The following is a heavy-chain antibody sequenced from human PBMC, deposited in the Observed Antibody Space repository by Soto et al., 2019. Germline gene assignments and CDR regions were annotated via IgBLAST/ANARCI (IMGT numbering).Heavy chain of an antibody. V-gene: IGHV1-2*04. D-gene: IGHD6-6*01. Sequence: QVQLVQSGAEVKKPGASVKVSCKASGSTFTGYYMHWVRQAPGQGLAWMGWINPNSGGTHYAQKFQGWVTMTRDTSIRPAYMELSRLRSDDTAVYYCARDQVSSLAAPAAALYGMDVWGPGTTVTVSS. CDR2: INPNSGGT. CDR1: GSTFTGYY. CDR3: ARDQVSSLAAPAAALYGMDV. J-gene: IGHJ6*02.